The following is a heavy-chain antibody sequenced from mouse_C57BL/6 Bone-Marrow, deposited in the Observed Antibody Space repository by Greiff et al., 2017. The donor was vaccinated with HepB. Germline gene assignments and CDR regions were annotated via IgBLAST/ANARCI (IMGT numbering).Heavy chain of an antibody. CDR3: TRNAVVATYYWYFDV. Sequence: DVQLQESGTVLARPGASVKMSCKTSGYTFTSYWMHWVKQRPGQGLEWIGAIYPGNSDTSYNQKVKGKAKLTAVTSASTAYMELSSLTNEDSAVYYCTRNAVVATYYWYFDVWGTGTTVTVSS. D-gene: IGHD1-1*01. J-gene: IGHJ1*03. CDR1: GYTFTSYW. V-gene: IGHV1-5*01. CDR2: IYPGNSDT.